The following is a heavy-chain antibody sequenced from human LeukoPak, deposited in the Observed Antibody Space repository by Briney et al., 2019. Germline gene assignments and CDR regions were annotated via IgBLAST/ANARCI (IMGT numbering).Heavy chain of an antibody. CDR3: ARGIGTTNFGY. CDR1: GDSTNGYY. V-gene: IGHV4-4*07. D-gene: IGHD1-7*01. J-gene: IGHJ4*02. Sequence: SETLSLTCTVSGDSTNGYYWSWIRQPAGEGLGWIGRIYTSGTTNYNPSLKRRVTMSVDTSQTQFSLRLNSVTDADTAVYYCARGIGTTNFGYWGQGALVTVSS. CDR2: IYTSGTT.